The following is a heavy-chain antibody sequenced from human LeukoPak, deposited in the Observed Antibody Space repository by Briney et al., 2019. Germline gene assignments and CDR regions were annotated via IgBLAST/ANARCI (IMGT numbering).Heavy chain of an antibody. CDR1: GFTFDDYA. J-gene: IGHJ4*02. CDR2: ISWDGGAT. Sequence: GGSLRLSCATSGFTFDDYAMFWVRQAPGKGPEWVSLISWDGGATYYTDSVKGRFTISRDNSKNSLYLQMDSLRAEDTALYYCAKGLEGSYYPPDYWGQGTLVTVSS. D-gene: IGHD3-10*01. CDR3: AKGLEGSYYPPDY. V-gene: IGHV3-43D*03.